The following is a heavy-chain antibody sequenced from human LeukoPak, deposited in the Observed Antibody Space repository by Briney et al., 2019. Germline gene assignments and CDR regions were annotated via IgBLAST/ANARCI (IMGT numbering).Heavy chain of an antibody. V-gene: IGHV3-48*01. CDR1: GFTFKSYS. CDR3: ARDPTPTQLWFRGTFDY. Sequence: GGSLRLSCTASGFTFKSYSMHWIRQAPGKGLEWVSYISPSDLSVYYADSVKGRFTISRDTARNSLYLHMTSLRADDTAVYYCARDPTPTQLWFRGTFDYWGQGALVTVSS. J-gene: IGHJ4*02. CDR2: ISPSDLSV. D-gene: IGHD5-18*01.